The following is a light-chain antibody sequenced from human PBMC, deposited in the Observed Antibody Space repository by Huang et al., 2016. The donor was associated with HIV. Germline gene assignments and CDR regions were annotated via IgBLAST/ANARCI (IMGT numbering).Light chain of an antibody. CDR1: QGISHY. J-gene: IGKJ5*01. Sequence: DIQMTQSPSSLSASVGDRVTITCWASQGISHYLAWFQQKPGKAPKPLIYGASSLHSGVPSKFSGSGSGTDFTLIISSLQPEDFATYYCQQYDSYPMTFGQGTRLDIK. V-gene: IGKV1-16*02. CDR3: QQYDSYPMT. CDR2: GAS.